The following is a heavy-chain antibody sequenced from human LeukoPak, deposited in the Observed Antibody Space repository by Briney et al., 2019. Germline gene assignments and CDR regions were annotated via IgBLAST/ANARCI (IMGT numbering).Heavy chain of an antibody. CDR2: TYYRSTWYN. V-gene: IGHV6-1*01. D-gene: IGHD2-21*02. CDR1: GDSVSSNSVT. Sequence: SQTLSLTCAISGDSVSSNSVTWNWIRQSPSRGLEWLGRTYYRSTWYNDYAVSVRGRITVNPDTSKNQFSLHLNSVTPEDTAVYYGARRLPHYDCSDPWGQGIRVTVSS. CDR3: ARRLPHYDCSDP. J-gene: IGHJ5*02.